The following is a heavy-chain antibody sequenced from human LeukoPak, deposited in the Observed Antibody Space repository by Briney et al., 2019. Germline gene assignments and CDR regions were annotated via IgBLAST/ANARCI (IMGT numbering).Heavy chain of an antibody. CDR1: GGPISSGDYY. CDR3: ARHFELPTAYLDS. V-gene: IGHV4-39*01. J-gene: IGHJ4*02. CDR2: IYSGRMT. D-gene: IGHD4-23*01. Sequence: SEPLSLTCTVTGGPISSGDYYWSWLRQPPGKGLEWLASIYSGRMTIYSPSLKSRITRYADTSRNHFSLKLRSVTAAETALYFCARHFELPTAYLDSWGQGSLVTVSS.